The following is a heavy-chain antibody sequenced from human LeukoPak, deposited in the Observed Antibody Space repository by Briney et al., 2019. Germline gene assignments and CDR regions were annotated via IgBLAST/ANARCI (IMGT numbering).Heavy chain of an antibody. V-gene: IGHV3-53*01. CDR3: AKAQRFAISNYDY. D-gene: IGHD2/OR15-2a*01. CDR2: IYSGTT. CDR1: GFTVSSNS. J-gene: IGHJ4*02. Sequence: GGSLRLSCTVTGFTVSSNSMSWVRQAPGKGLEWVSFIYSGTTHYSDSVKGRFTISRDNSKNTLYLQMNSLRAEDTAVYYCAKAQRFAISNYDYWGQGTLVTVSS.